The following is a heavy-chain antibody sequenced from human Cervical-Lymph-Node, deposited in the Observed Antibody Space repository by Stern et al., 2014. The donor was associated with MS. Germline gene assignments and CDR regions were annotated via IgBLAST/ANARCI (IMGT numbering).Heavy chain of an antibody. CDR3: ASYPTVTTGGWFDP. CDR1: GFPFSSYW. CDR2: IKQDGSGK. V-gene: IGHV3-7*01. J-gene: IGHJ5*02. D-gene: IGHD4-17*01. Sequence: EDQLVEAGGGLVQPGGSLRLSCVASGFPFSSYWMSWVRQAPGKGLEWVANIKQDGSGKYYVDSVKDRFIIARVNAKNSLYTQTNSLRPEDTAVYYCASYPTVTTGGWFDPWGQGTLVTVSS.